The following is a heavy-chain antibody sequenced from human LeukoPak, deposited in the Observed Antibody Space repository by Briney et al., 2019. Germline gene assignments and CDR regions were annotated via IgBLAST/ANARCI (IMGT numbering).Heavy chain of an antibody. J-gene: IGHJ4*02. CDR1: GGSISSSSYY. CDR3: AGDAMGHY. CDR2: IYYSGST. V-gene: IGHV4-39*07. D-gene: IGHD5-18*01. Sequence: TSETLSLTCTVSGGSISSSSYYWGWIRQPPGKGLEWIGSIYYSGSTCYNPSLKSRVTISVDTSKNQFSLKLSSVTAADTAVYYCAGDAMGHYWGQGTLVTVSS.